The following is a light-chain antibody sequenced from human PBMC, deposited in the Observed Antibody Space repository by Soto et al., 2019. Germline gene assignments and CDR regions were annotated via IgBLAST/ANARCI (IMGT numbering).Light chain of an antibody. CDR2: GAS. Sequence: QSPGTLSLSPGEGATLSCRASETIRNNYLAWYHQNPGQAPRLLIYGASVRATGVPDRFSGSGSGTDFTLTISRLEPEDFAVYYCQQYTSSLNTFGQGTRLEIK. J-gene: IGKJ5*01. CDR3: QQYTSSLNT. CDR1: ETIRNNY. V-gene: IGKV3-20*01.